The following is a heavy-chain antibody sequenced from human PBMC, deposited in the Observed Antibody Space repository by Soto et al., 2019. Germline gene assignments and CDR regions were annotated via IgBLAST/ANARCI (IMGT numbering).Heavy chain of an antibody. V-gene: IGHV4-31*03. Sequence: QVQLQESGPGLVKPSQTLSLTCTVSGGSISSGGLYWSWIRQHPGKGLEWIGYIFYSGSTYYNPSLKSRVSISVDKSKNQFSLKLSSVTAADTAEYYCAREEGGGYDHRWFDPWGQGTLVTVSS. CDR2: IFYSGST. CDR3: AREEGGGYDHRWFDP. CDR1: GGSISSGGLY. J-gene: IGHJ5*02. D-gene: IGHD5-12*01.